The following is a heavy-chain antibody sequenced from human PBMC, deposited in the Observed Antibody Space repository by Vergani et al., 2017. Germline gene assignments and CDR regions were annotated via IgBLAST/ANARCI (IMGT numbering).Heavy chain of an antibody. D-gene: IGHD1-26*01. J-gene: IGHJ6*03. Sequence: QVQLVESGGGVVQPGRSLRLSCAASGFTFSSYAMRWVRQAPGKGLEWVTIISYDGSNKYYADSVKGRFTIYRDNSKNTLYLQMNSLRAEDTAVYYCARGGSGSYYYYFYYMDVWGKGTTVTVSS. CDR3: ARGGSGSYYYYFYYMDV. CDR1: GFTFSSYA. CDR2: ISYDGSNK. V-gene: IGHV3-30-3*01.